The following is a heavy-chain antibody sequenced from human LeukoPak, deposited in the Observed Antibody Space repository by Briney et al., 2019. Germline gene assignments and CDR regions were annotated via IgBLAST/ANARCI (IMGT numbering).Heavy chain of an antibody. V-gene: IGHV3-33*01. CDR1: GCTFSSYG. CDR2: IWYDGSNK. CDR3: ARENDAFDI. J-gene: IGHJ3*02. Sequence: GGSLRLSCAASGCTFSSYGMHWVRQAPGKGLEWVAVIWYDGSNKYYADSVKGRFTISRDNSKNTLYLQMNSLRAEDTAVYYCARENDAFDIWGQGTMVTVSS.